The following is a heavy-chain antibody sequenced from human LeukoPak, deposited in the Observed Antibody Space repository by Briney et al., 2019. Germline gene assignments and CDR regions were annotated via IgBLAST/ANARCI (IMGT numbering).Heavy chain of an antibody. CDR1: GFTVSSNY. J-gene: IGHJ3*02. CDR2: IYSGGST. D-gene: IGHD3-3*01. CDR3: AREVDYDFWSGYYNAFDI. V-gene: IGHV3-66*02. Sequence: PGGSLRLSCAASGFTVSSNYMSWVRQAPGKGLEWVSVIYSGGSTYYADSVKGRFTISRDNSKNTLYLQTNSLRAEDTAVYYCAREVDYDFWSGYYNAFDIWGQGTMVTVSS.